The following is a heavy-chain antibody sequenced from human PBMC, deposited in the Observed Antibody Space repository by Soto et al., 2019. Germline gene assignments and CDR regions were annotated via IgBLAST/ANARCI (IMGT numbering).Heavy chain of an antibody. Sequence: PVGSLRLSCAASGFTFSNYAMSWVRQAPGKGLEWVSAISGIGGSTYYADSVKGRFTLSRDNSKNTLFLQMNSLRAEDTAVYYCAKSNPPPWSGFPYYYDNWGQGTLVTVSS. D-gene: IGHD3-3*01. CDR2: ISGIGGST. CDR1: GFTFSNYA. V-gene: IGHV3-23*01. CDR3: AKSNPPPWSGFPYYYDN. J-gene: IGHJ4*02.